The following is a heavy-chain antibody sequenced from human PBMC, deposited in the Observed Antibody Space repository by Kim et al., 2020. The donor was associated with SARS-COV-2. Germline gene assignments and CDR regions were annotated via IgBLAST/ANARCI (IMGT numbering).Heavy chain of an antibody. V-gene: IGHV3-48*02. D-gene: IGHD6-19*01. CDR3: ARDQQGLVPTYYYGMDV. Sequence: VKGRFTISRDNAKNSLYLQMNSLRDEDTAVYYCARDQQGLVPTYYYGMDVWGQGTTVTVSS. J-gene: IGHJ6*02.